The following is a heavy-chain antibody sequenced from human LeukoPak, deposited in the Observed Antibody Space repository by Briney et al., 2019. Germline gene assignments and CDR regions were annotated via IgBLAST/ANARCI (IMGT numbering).Heavy chain of an antibody. CDR1: GYTFTDYY. Sequence: GASVKVSCKASGYTFTDYYLHWVRQAPGQGLEWMGWIHPNTGVTSYAQKFQGRVTMTRDTSISTAYMDLSRLTSDDTAMYYCARDDTNTFDYWGQGALVTVSS. CDR3: ARDDTNTFDY. J-gene: IGHJ4*02. CDR2: IHPNTGVT. D-gene: IGHD2-8*01. V-gene: IGHV1-2*02.